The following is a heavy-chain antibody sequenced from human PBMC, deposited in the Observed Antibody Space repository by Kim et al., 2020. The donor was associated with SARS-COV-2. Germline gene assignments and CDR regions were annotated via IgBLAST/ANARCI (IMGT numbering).Heavy chain of an antibody. CDR3: ARDSLFGVVIAHPLDY. CDR1: GFTFSSYG. Sequence: GGSLRLSCAASGFTFSSYGMHWVRQAPGKGLEWVAVIWYDGSNKYYADSVKGRFTISRDNSKNTLYLQMNSLRAEDTAVYYCARDSLFGVVIAHPLDYWGQGTLVTVSS. J-gene: IGHJ4*02. CDR2: IWYDGSNK. V-gene: IGHV3-33*01. D-gene: IGHD3-3*01.